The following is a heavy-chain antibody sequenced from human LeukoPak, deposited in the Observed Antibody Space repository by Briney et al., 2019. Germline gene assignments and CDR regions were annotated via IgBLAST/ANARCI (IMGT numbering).Heavy chain of an antibody. CDR2: ISGSGAKT. J-gene: IGHJ4*02. Sequence: VQPGGSLRLSCAASGFTFSTYAMNWVRQAPGKGLEWVSAISGSGAKTYYADFVKGRFTISRDNAKNSLFLQMNSLRAEDTAVYYCARVSLNGYDTADYWGQGTLVTVSS. D-gene: IGHD3-3*01. V-gene: IGHV3-23*01. CDR3: ARVSLNGYDTADY. CDR1: GFTFSTYA.